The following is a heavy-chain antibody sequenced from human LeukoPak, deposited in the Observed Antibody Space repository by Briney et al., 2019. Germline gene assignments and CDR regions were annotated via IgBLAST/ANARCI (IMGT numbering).Heavy chain of an antibody. Sequence: PGGSLRLSCAASGFSVSSNYMSWVRQAPGKGLEWVSVIYSVTSTYYADSVNGRFTISRDDSRNTVDLQMNSLRAEDTAMYYCARGSLLRYFDWPDWGQGILVTVAS. CDR3: ARGSLLRYFDWPD. J-gene: IGHJ4*02. CDR1: GFSVSSNY. D-gene: IGHD3-9*01. V-gene: IGHV3-53*01. CDR2: IYSVTST.